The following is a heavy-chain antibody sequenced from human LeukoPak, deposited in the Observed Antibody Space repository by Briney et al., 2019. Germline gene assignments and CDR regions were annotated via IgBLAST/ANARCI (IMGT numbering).Heavy chain of an antibody. Sequence: ASVKVSCKASGYTFTGYYMHWVRQAPGQGPEWMGWINPNSGATKYAQNFQGRVTMTRDTSISTAYMELSSLRSDDTAIYYCARDSFDYYGMDVWGQGTTVTVSS. CDR1: GYTFTGYY. CDR3: ARDSFDYYGMDV. CDR2: INPNSGAT. J-gene: IGHJ6*02. V-gene: IGHV1-2*02.